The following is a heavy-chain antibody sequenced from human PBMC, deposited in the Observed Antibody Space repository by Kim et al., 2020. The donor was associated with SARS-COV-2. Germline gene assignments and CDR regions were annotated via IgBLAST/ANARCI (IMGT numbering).Heavy chain of an antibody. CDR2: K. CDR3: ASAVPAQAFGY. D-gene: IGHD2-2*01. V-gene: IGHV3-30*01. Sequence: KYYADSVKGRFTISRDNSKNTLYLQMNSLRAEDTAVYYCASAVPAQAFGYWGQGTLVTVSS. J-gene: IGHJ4*02.